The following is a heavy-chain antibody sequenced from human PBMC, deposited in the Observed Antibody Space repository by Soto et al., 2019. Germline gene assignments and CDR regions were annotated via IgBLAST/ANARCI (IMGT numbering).Heavy chain of an antibody. J-gene: IGHJ4*02. Sequence: EVHLVESGGGSVQPGGSLRISCGASGFTFGSYWMDWVRQAPGKGLVWVSRINGDGRITTYADSVKGRFTISRDNAGSTLYLQMNRLRVDDRAVYYCSRETLWFGESPKSGGQGTLVTVSS. CDR3: SRETLWFGESPKS. CDR2: INGDGRIT. CDR1: GFTFGSYW. V-gene: IGHV3-74*01. D-gene: IGHD3-10*01.